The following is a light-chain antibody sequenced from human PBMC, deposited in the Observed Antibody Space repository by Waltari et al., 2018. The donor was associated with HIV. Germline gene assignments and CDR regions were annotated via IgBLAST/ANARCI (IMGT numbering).Light chain of an antibody. CDR1: HSVGSY. J-gene: IGKJ4*01. CDR2: DAS. V-gene: IGKV3-11*01. Sequence: EVVLTQSPATLSLSPGERATLSCRASHSVGSYLAWYQQKPGQAPSLLIYDASNMATGTPARFSGSGSGTDCTLTISSLEPEDFAVYYCQQRSTWPLVTFGGGTKVEI. CDR3: QQRSTWPLVT.